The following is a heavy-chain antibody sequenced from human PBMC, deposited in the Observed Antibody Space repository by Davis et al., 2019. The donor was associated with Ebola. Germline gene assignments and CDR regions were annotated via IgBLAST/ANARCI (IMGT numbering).Heavy chain of an antibody. Sequence: GESLKISCAASGFTFSTYAMNWVRQAPGKGLEWVSAISGSGDRTYYADSGSVKGRFSISRDNSKNTVYLQMNSLRVEDTAIYYCAKDIQGGSSYLDYWGQGTQVTVSS. J-gene: IGHJ4*02. D-gene: IGHD3-16*01. CDR3: AKDIQGGSSYLDY. V-gene: IGHV3-23*01. CDR2: ISGSGDRT. CDR1: GFTFSTYA.